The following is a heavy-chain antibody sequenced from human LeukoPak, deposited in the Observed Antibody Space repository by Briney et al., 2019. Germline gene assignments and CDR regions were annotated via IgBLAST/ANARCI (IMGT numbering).Heavy chain of an antibody. J-gene: IGHJ4*02. V-gene: IGHV1-24*01. CDR1: GYTLTELS. CDR2: FDPEDGET. D-gene: IGHD5-12*01. CDR3: ATFSGYSGSAFDY. Sequence: ASVNVSCKVSGYTLTELSMHWVRQAPGKGLEWMGGFDPEDGETIYAQKFQGRVTMTEDTSTDTAYMELSSLRSEDTAVYYCATFSGYSGSAFDYWAQEPLVTVSS.